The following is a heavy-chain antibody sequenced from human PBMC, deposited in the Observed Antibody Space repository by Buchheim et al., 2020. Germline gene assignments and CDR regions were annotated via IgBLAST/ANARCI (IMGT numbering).Heavy chain of an antibody. Sequence: QVQLVQSGAEVKKPGSSVKVSCKASGGTFSSYTISWVRQAPGQGLEWMGRIIPILGIANYAQKFQGRVTITADKSTSTAYMELSSLRSEDTAVYYCARDWRGTDDYDFWSGPENWFDPWGQGTL. CDR2: IIPILGIA. CDR3: ARDWRGTDDYDFWSGPENWFDP. D-gene: IGHD3-3*01. CDR1: GGTFSSYT. V-gene: IGHV1-69*08. J-gene: IGHJ5*02.